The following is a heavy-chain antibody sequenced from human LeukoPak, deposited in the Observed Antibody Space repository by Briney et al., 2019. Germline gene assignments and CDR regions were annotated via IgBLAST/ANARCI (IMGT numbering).Heavy chain of an antibody. CDR1: EFSVGSNY. D-gene: IGHD1-1*01. J-gene: IGHJ4*02. CDR2: IYSGGST. V-gene: IGHV3-66*01. CDR3: ASGIRGRGFDY. Sequence: TGGSLRLSCAASEFSVGSNYMTWVRQAPGKGLEWVSLIYSGGSTYYADSVKGRFTISRDNAKNSLYLQMNSLRAEDTALYFCASGIRGRGFDYWGQGTLVTVSS.